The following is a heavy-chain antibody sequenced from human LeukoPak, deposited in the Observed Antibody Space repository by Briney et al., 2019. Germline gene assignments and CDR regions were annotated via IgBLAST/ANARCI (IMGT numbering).Heavy chain of an antibody. Sequence: SETLSLTCTVSGYSISSGYYWGWIRQPPGKGLEWIGSIYHSGSNYYNPSLKSRVTISVDTSKNQFSLKLSSVTAADTAVYYCARGEGAVDPSYFADWGQGTLVTVSS. D-gene: IGHD3-16*01. V-gene: IGHV4-38-2*02. CDR1: GYSISSGYY. CDR2: IYHSGSN. J-gene: IGHJ4*02. CDR3: ARGEGAVDPSYFAD.